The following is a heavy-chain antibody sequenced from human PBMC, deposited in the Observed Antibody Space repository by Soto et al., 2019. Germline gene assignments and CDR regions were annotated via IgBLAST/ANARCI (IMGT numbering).Heavy chain of an antibody. CDR1: GITFNTYA. CDR2: ISGSGGAR. J-gene: IGHJ3*02. CDR3: AKDFGSGTPDRPFDGFDI. Sequence: EVQLLESGGGLVQPGGSLKLSCAASGITFNTYAMSWVRQAPGKGLEWVSTISGSGGARYYADSVKGRFIISRENSKNTLYLQMNRLRAEDTAIYYCAKDFGSGTPDRPFDGFDIWDQGTMVTVSS. D-gene: IGHD3-10*01. V-gene: IGHV3-23*01.